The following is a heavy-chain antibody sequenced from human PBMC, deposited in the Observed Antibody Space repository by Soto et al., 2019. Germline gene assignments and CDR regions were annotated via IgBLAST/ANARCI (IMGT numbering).Heavy chain of an antibody. V-gene: IGHV1-69*13. J-gene: IGHJ6*01. CDR3: ASWIQLDYYYYGMDV. CDR1: GGTFSSSA. D-gene: IGHD5-18*01. Sequence: SVKVSCKASGGTFSSSAISWVRQAPGQGLEWMGGIIPIFGTANYAQKFQGRVTITADESTSTAYMELSSLRSEDTAVYYCASWIQLDYYYYGMDVWGQGTTVTVSS. CDR2: IIPIFGTA.